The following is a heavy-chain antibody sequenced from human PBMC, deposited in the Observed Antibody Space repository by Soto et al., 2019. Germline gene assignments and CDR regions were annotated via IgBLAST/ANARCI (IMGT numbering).Heavy chain of an antibody. D-gene: IGHD5-18*01. Sequence: QLQLQESGPGLVKPSETLSLTCTVSGGSISSSGYYWGWIRQPPGKGLAWIGSIYYSGSTYYNPSLKSRVTISVDTSKNQFSLKLSSVTAADTAVYYSARHPDTAMVTVPYCGQGTLVTVSS. CDR3: ARHPDTAMVTVPY. V-gene: IGHV4-39*01. CDR2: IYYSGST. J-gene: IGHJ4*02. CDR1: GGSISSSGYY.